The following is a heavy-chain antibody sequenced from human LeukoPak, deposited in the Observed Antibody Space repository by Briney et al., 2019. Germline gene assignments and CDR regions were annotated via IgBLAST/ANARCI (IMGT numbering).Heavy chain of an antibody. J-gene: IGHJ5*02. CDR3: ARGRYNWRGEGENWFDP. CDR1: GFTFSSYA. CDR2: ISSSSTYT. V-gene: IGHV3-21*05. Sequence: GGSLRLSCAASGFTFSSYAMNWVRQAPGKGLEWVSYISSSSTYTNYADSVKGRFTMSRDNAKNSLYLQMNSLRAEDTAVYYCARGRYNWRGEGENWFDPWGQGTLVTVSS. D-gene: IGHD1-20*01.